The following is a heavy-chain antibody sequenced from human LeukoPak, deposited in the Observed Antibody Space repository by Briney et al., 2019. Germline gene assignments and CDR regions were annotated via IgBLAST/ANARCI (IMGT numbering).Heavy chain of an antibody. CDR3: ASDYYDGDGYYHDY. CDR1: SGSISLYY. J-gene: IGHJ4*02. D-gene: IGHD3-22*01. CDR2: VYTGGST. Sequence: SETLSLTCTVTSGSISLYYWTWVRQPAGKGLEWIGRVYTGGSTNYNPSLKSRVTISVDTSKNQFSLKLTSLTAADTAVYYCASDYYDGDGYYHDYWGQRTLVTVSS. V-gene: IGHV4-4*07.